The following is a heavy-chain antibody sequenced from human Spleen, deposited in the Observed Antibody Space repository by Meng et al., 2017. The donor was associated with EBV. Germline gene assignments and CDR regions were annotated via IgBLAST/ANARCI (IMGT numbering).Heavy chain of an antibody. Sequence: QVQLVESGGGLVKPGGPXRRSCEASGLTFSDYYINWIRQAPGKGLEWVSYISGSGSSTIYYADSVKGRFTISRDNAKSSLYLRMNSLRADDTAVYYCAVNIVGDGYFEHWGQGTLVTVSS. CDR1: GLTFSDYY. V-gene: IGHV3-11*01. D-gene: IGHD1-26*01. CDR2: ISGSGSSTI. CDR3: AVNIVGDGYFEH. J-gene: IGHJ4*02.